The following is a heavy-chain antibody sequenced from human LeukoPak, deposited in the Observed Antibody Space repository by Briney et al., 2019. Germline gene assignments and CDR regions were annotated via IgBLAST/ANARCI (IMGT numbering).Heavy chain of an antibody. V-gene: IGHV4-31*03. J-gene: IGHJ4*02. Sequence: PSETLSLTCTVSGGSISSGGYYWSWIRQHPGKGLEWIGYIYYSGSTYYNPSLKSRVTISVDTSKNQFSLKLSSVTAADTAVYYCASGGQMDEMYYFAYWGQGTLVTVSS. CDR2: IYYSGST. D-gene: IGHD3-16*01. CDR3: ASGGQMDEMYYFAY. CDR1: GGSISSGGYY.